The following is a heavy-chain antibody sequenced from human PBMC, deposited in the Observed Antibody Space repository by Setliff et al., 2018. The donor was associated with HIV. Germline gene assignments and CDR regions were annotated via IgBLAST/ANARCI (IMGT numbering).Heavy chain of an antibody. CDR2: INPKSDGT. Sequence: ASVKVSCKASGYSFTDYYIHWVRQAPGQGLEWMGWINPKSDGTNYAQKFQGWITMTRDTSISTAYMELSRLGSDDTAVYYCAGGMDYYDTSGYYQYYFDYWGQGTLVTVSS. CDR1: GYSFTDYY. V-gene: IGHV1-2*04. D-gene: IGHD3-22*01. J-gene: IGHJ4*02. CDR3: AGGMDYYDTSGYYQYYFDY.